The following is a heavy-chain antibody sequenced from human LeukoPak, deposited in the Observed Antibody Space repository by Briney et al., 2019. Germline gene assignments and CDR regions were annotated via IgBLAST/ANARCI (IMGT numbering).Heavy chain of an antibody. CDR1: GGSISSYY. CDR3: ARHLAARFWFDP. J-gene: IGHJ5*02. D-gene: IGHD6-6*01. CDR2: IYYSGST. V-gene: IGHV4-59*08. Sequence: PSETLFLTCTVSGGSISSYYWSWIRQPPGKGLEWIGYIYYSGSTNYNPSLRSRVTISVDTSKNQFSLKLSSVTAADTAVYYCARHLAARFWFDPWGQGTLVTVSS.